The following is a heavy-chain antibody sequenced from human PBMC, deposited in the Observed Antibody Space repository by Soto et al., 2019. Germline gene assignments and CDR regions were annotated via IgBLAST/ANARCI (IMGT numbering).Heavy chain of an antibody. V-gene: IGHV1-69*13. CDR1: GGSFSSYA. CDR3: ARDSPGDIVVVPAAMDLDYYYYGMDV. Sequence: SVKVSCKASGGSFSSYAISWVRQAPEQGLEWMGGIIPIFGTANYAQKFQGRVTITADESTSTAYMELSSLRSEDTAVYYCARDSPGDIVVVPAAMDLDYYYYGMDVWGQGTTVTVSS. D-gene: IGHD2-2*01. CDR2: IIPIFGTA. J-gene: IGHJ6*02.